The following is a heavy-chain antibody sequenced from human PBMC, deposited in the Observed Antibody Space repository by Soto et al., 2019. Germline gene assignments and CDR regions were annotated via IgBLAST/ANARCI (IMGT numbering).Heavy chain of an antibody. CDR3: ARVSGWYANWFDP. J-gene: IGHJ5*02. CDR1: GGAFSGYY. V-gene: IGHV4-34*01. Sequence: SETLSPTCAVYGGAFSGYYWGWIGQPPGQGVEWFGGLTHSGSTNYNPSLQSRDTISVDTSKSQFSLKPSSVTAANTAVYYCARVSGWYANWFDPWGQGTLVTVSS. CDR2: LTHSGST. D-gene: IGHD6-19*01.